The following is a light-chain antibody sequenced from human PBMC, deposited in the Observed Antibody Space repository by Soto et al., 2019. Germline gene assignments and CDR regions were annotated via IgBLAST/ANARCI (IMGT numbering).Light chain of an antibody. CDR2: DAS. CDR1: QSVRSD. CDR3: QQYDNWPLT. J-gene: IGKJ4*01. V-gene: IGKV3-15*01. Sequence: ETVMTQSPATLSVSPGERVTLSCRASQSVRSDLAWYQQKLGQAPRLLIYDASTRATGIPVRFSGSESGTEFTLTISSLQSEDFAVYYCQQYDNWPLTFGGGTKVEIK.